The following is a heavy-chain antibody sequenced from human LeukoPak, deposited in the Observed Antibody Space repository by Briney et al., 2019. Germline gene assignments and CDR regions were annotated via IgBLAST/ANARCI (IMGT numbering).Heavy chain of an antibody. Sequence: GGSLRLSCAASGFTFSSYGMHWVRQAPGKGLEWEAVISYDGSNKYYADSVKGRFTISRDNSKNTLYLQMNSLRAEDTAVYYCAKDHCGGDCYSDDYWGQGTLVTVSS. V-gene: IGHV3-30*18. J-gene: IGHJ4*02. D-gene: IGHD2-21*02. CDR2: ISYDGSNK. CDR1: GFTFSSYG. CDR3: AKDHCGGDCYSDDY.